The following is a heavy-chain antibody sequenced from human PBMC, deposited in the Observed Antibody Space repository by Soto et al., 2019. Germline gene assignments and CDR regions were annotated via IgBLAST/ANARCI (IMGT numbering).Heavy chain of an antibody. CDR2: IYYSGTT. CDR3: ARQSGGYYYYGMDV. V-gene: IGHV4-59*08. Sequence: QVQLQESGPGLVKPSETLSLTCTVSGGSIIDYYWSWIRQPPGKGLEWIGYIYYSGTTDYSPSLKSRFTISVDTSKNQFSLKLSSVTAADSAIYYCARQSGGYYYYGMDVWGQGTTVTVSS. D-gene: IGHD1-26*01. J-gene: IGHJ6*02. CDR1: GGSIIDYY.